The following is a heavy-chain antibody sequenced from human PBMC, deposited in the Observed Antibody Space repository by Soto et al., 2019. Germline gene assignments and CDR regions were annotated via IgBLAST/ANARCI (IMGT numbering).Heavy chain of an antibody. Sequence: SVKVSCKASGGTFSSYTISWARHAPGQGLEWMGRIIPILGIANYAQKFQGRVTITADESTSTAYMELSSLRSEDTAVYYCASYYDSSGYDNWFDPWGQGTLVTVSS. V-gene: IGHV1-69*02. CDR1: GGTFSSYT. CDR2: IIPILGIA. D-gene: IGHD3-22*01. CDR3: ASYYDSSGYDNWFDP. J-gene: IGHJ5*02.